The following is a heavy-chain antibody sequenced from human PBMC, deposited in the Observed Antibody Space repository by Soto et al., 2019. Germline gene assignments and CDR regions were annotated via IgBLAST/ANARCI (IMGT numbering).Heavy chain of an antibody. CDR1: GGSISSSSYY. CDR3: ARRGTVAGYYYYGMDV. D-gene: IGHD6-19*01. CDR2: IYYSGST. V-gene: IGHV4-39*01. Sequence: LSLTCTVSGGSISSSSYYWGWIRQPPGKGLEWIGSIYYSGSTYYNPSLKSRVTISVDTSKNQFSLKLSSVTAADTAVYYCARRGTVAGYYYYGMDVWGQGTTVTVSS. J-gene: IGHJ6*02.